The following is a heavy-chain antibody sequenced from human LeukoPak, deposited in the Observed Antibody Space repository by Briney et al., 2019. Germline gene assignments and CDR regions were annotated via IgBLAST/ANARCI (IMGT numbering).Heavy chain of an antibody. CDR1: GYTFTNCA. Sequence: ASVKVSCKASGYTFTNCAMHRVRQAPGQRLEWMGWINADNGDTKYSQKLQGRVTITRSTSASTAYMELSSLRSEDTAVYYCASTDYYDSSGYHLRYWGQGTLVTVSS. V-gene: IGHV1-3*01. CDR3: ASTDYYDSSGYHLRY. J-gene: IGHJ4*02. CDR2: INADNGDT. D-gene: IGHD3-22*01.